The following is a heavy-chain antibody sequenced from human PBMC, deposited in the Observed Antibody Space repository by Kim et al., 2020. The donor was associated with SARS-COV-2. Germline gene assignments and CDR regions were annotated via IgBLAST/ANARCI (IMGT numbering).Heavy chain of an antibody. CDR1: GFTFSSYG. J-gene: IGHJ4*02. Sequence: GGSLRLSCAASGFTFSSYGMHWVRQAPGKGLEWVAVIWYDGSNKYYADPVKGRFTISRDNSKNTLYLQMNSLRAEDTAVYYCARDGLVGDTTGVDYWGQGTLVTVSS. CDR3: ARDGLVGDTTGVDY. CDR2: IWYDGSNK. V-gene: IGHV3-33*01. D-gene: IGHD1-26*01.